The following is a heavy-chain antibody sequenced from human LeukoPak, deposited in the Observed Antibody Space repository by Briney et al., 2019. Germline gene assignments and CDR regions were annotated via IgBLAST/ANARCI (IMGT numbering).Heavy chain of an antibody. Sequence: PGGSLRLSCAASGFTFSSYSMNWVRQAPGKGLEWVAVISYDGSNKYYADSVKGRFTISRDNSKNTLYLQMNSLRAEDTAVYYCAREGLVWFGELGGYFDYWGQGNLVTVSS. D-gene: IGHD3-10*01. J-gene: IGHJ4*02. CDR3: AREGLVWFGELGGYFDY. V-gene: IGHV3-30*03. CDR2: ISYDGSNK. CDR1: GFTFSSYS.